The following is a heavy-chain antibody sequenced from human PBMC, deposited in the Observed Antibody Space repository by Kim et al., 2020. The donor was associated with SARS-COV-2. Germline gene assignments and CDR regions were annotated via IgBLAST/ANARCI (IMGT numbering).Heavy chain of an antibody. CDR1: GFTFSSYD. D-gene: IGHD5-18*01. V-gene: IGHV3-30*18. CDR2: ISYDGSNK. CDR3: AEQQGYSYGPSFDY. Sequence: GGSLRLSCAASGFTFSSYDMHWVRQAPGKGLEWVALISYDGSNKYYADSVKGRFTISRDNSKNTLYLQMNSLRAEDTAVYFCAEQQGYSYGPSFDYWGQG. J-gene: IGHJ4*02.